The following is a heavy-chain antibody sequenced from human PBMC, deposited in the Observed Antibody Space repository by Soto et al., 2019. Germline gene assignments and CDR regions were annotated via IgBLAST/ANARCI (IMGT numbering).Heavy chain of an antibody. CDR1: GFTFSSYA. J-gene: IGHJ5*02. CDR2: ISSNGGST. D-gene: IGHD3-22*01. V-gene: IGHV3-64D*06. CDR3: VKGRYYYDSSGYRAWFDP. Sequence: PGGSLRLSCSASGFTFSSYAMHWVRQAPGKGLEYVSAISSNGGSTYYADSVKGRFTISRDNSKNTLYLQMSSLRAEDTAVYYCVKGRYYYDSSGYRAWFDPCGQGPLVTVS.